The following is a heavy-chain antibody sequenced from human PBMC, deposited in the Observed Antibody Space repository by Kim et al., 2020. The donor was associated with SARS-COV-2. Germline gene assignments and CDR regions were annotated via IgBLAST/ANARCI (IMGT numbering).Heavy chain of an antibody. CDR3: ARDIYVSQSFPLNY. D-gene: IGHD3-10*01. J-gene: IGHJ4*02. V-gene: IGHV7-4-1*02. CDR1: GYTFTTYA. Sequence: ASVKVSCKTSGYTFTTYAICWLRQAPGQGPEWMRWIDTNTGNPTYVQGFRGRFVFSVDTSVSTAYLEISSLKIEDTAVYYCARDIYVSQSFPLNYWGQGTLVTVSS. CDR2: IDTNTGNP.